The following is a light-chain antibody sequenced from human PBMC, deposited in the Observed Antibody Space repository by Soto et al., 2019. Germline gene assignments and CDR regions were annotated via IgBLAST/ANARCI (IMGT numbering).Light chain of an antibody. V-gene: IGLV3-1*01. Sequence: SYELTQPPSVSVSPGQTATVTCSGDKLGDKYVCWYQQRPGQSPVLVIYQDNKRPSGIPERFSGSNSGNTATLTISGTQSMDEANYYCQAWDSNTDVFGSGTKVTVL. CDR1: KLGDKY. CDR2: QDN. J-gene: IGLJ1*01. CDR3: QAWDSNTDV.